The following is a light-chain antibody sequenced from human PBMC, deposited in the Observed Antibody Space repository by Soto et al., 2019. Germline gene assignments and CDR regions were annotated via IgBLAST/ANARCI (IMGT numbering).Light chain of an antibody. CDR1: SSDVGGYNY. Sequence: QSALTQPASVSGSPGQSITISCTGTSSDVGGYNYVSWYQQHPGKAPKLMIYDVSNRPSGVSNRFSGSKSGNMASLTISGLQVEDEADYYCSSYTSSSPYVVFGGGTKLTVL. V-gene: IGLV2-14*01. CDR2: DVS. CDR3: SSYTSSSPYVV. J-gene: IGLJ2*01.